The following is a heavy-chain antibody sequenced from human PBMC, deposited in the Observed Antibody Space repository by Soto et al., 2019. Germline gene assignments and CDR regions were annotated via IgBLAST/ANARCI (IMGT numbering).Heavy chain of an antibody. D-gene: IGHD2-2*01. V-gene: IGHV4-30-2*01. CDR1: GGSISSGGYS. Sequence: SETLSLTCAVSGGSISSGGYSWSWIRQPPGKGLEWIGYIYHIGSTYYNPSLKSRVTISVDRSKNQFSLKLSSVTAADTAVYYCARVPDRWGQGTLVTVSS. CDR2: IYHIGST. J-gene: IGHJ5*02. CDR3: ARVPDR.